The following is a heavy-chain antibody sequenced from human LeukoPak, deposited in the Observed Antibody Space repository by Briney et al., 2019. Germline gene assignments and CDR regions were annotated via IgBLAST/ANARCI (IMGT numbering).Heavy chain of an antibody. Sequence: SETLSLTCAVYGGSFSGYYWSWIRQPPRKGLEWIGEINHSGSTNYNPSLKSRVTISVDTSKNQFSLKLSSVTAADTAVYYCARGAKVHYYGSGSYFTNYYYYMDVWGKGTTVTISS. J-gene: IGHJ6*03. CDR1: GGSFSGYY. CDR3: ARGAKVHYYGSGSYFTNYYYYMDV. CDR2: INHSGST. D-gene: IGHD3-10*01. V-gene: IGHV4-34*01.